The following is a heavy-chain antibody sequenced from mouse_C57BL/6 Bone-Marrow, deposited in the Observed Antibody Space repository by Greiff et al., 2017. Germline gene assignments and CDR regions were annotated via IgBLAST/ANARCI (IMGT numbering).Heavy chain of an antibody. CDR3: VRGDYYGSSYVFDY. D-gene: IGHD1-1*01. CDR2: IDPANGNT. CDR1: GFNIKNTY. V-gene: IGHV14-3*01. J-gene: IGHJ2*01. Sequence: EAQLQESVAELVRPGASVKLSCTASGFNIKNTYMHWVKQRPEQGLEWIGRIDPANGNTKYAPKFQGKATITADTSSNTAYLQLSSLTSEDTAIYYCVRGDYYGSSYVFDYWGQGTTLTVSS.